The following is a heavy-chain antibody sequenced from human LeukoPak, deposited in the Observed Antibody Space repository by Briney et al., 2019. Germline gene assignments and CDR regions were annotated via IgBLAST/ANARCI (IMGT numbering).Heavy chain of an antibody. V-gene: IGHV5-51*01. D-gene: IGHD5-18*01. Sequence: GESLKISCKGSGYSFTSYWIGWVRQMPGKGLEWMGIIYPGDSDTRYRPSFQGQVTISADKSISTAYLQWSSLKASDTAIYYCARPPGYSYGQDSGDYWGQGTLVTVSS. CDR1: GYSFTSYW. J-gene: IGHJ4*02. CDR3: ARPPGYSYGQDSGDY. CDR2: IYPGDSDT.